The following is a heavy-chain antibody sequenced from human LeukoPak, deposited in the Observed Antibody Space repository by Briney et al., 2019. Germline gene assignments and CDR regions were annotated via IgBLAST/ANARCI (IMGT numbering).Heavy chain of an antibody. Sequence: SVKVSCKASGGTFSSYAISWVRQAPGQGLELMGGIIPIFGTANYAQKFQGRVTITADESTSTAYMELSSLRSEDTAVYYCAREAVYSSSSNWFDPWGQGTLVTVSS. CDR3: AREAVYSSSSNWFDP. J-gene: IGHJ5*02. D-gene: IGHD6-6*01. V-gene: IGHV1-69*13. CDR2: IIPIFGTA. CDR1: GGTFSSYA.